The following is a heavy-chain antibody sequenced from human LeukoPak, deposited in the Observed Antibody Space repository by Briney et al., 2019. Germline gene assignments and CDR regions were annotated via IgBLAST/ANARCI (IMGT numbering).Heavy chain of an antibody. V-gene: IGHV3-48*03. D-gene: IGHD3-10*02. J-gene: IGHJ6*04. CDR3: AELGITMIGGV. Sequence: HPGGSLRLSCAASGFTFSSYEMNWVRQAPGKGLEWVSYISSSGSTIYYADSVKGRFTISRDNSKNTLYLQMNSLRAEDTAVYYCAELGITMIGGVWGKGTTVTISS. CDR2: ISSSGSTI. CDR1: GFTFSSYE.